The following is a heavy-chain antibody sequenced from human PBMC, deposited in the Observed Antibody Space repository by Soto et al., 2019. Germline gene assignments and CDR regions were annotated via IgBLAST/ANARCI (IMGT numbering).Heavy chain of an antibody. CDR2: IIPKFGTT. V-gene: IGHV1-69*01. Sequence: QVQLVQSGAEVKKPGSSVKVSCKVSGGTFSTYPINWVRQAPGQGLEFMGGIIPKFGTTNYAQKFRGTVTITADESTSTAYRELNNLRSEDTAVYYCARGDSNSTCWYSWFDPWGQGTLVTVSS. CDR3: ARGDSNSTCWYSWFDP. J-gene: IGHJ5*02. CDR1: GGTFSTYP. D-gene: IGHD6-19*01.